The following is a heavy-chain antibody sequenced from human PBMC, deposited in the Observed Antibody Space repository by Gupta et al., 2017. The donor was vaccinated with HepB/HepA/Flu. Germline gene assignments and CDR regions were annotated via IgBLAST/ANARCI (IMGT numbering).Heavy chain of an antibody. V-gene: IGHV1-69*06. D-gene: IGHD1-26*01. CDR1: GGSFSSYP. CDR3: GREPRRGYSLEKDY. Sequence: QVQLLQYGAHVKKRWSSVKVSCKASGGSFSSYPFSWVRQAPGQGLEWVGGIIPIFDKPNDAQMGQGRLTITADKSTSTVAMELRSLKSEDTDVYFCGREPRRGYSLEKDYWDQGTVVTVSS. J-gene: IGHJ4*02. CDR2: IIPIFDKP.